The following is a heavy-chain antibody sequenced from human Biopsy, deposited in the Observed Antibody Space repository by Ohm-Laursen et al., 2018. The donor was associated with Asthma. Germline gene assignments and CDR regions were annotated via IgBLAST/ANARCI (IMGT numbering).Heavy chain of an antibody. J-gene: IGHJ5*02. Sequence: SQTLSLTCGVYGGSFSYYWNWIRQPPGKGLEWIGEIDQSGYTNYNPSLKSRVTISADTSKNQFHLNLSSVTAADTAVYFCARAAITGIRGWFDPWGQGTQVTVSS. CDR3: ARAAITGIRGWFDP. CDR1: GGSFSYY. V-gene: IGHV4-34*01. D-gene: IGHD1-20*01. CDR2: IDQSGYT.